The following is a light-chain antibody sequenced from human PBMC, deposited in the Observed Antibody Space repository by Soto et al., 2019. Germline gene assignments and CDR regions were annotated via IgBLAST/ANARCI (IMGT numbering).Light chain of an antibody. CDR3: QQYIHGYT. Sequence: EVVMTQSPATLSVFPGERVTLSCRASQSVSTSLAWYQQKPGQTPRLLIYSASTRAAGIPARFSGSGSGTEFTLTISSLESEDFSVYFCQQYIHGYTFGHGTKLEIK. CDR2: SAS. CDR1: QSVSTS. V-gene: IGKV3-15*01. J-gene: IGKJ2*01.